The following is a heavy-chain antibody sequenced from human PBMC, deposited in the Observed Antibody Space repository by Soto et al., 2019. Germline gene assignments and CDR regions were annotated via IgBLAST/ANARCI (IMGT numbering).Heavy chain of an antibody. CDR3: ARETYGANLFGNFDY. V-gene: IGHV3-30-3*01. Sequence: QVQLVESGGGVVQPGRSLRLSCAASGFTFSSYVMHWVRQAPGKGLQWVAVISHDGSNKYYADSVKGRFTISRDNSKNTLYLQMNSLRAEDTAVYYCARETYGANLFGNFDYWGQGTLVTVSS. CDR2: ISHDGSNK. D-gene: IGHD4-17*01. J-gene: IGHJ4*02. CDR1: GFTFSSYV.